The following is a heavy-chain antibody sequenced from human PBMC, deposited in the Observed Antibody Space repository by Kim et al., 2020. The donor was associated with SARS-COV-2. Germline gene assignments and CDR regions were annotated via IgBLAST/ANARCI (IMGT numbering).Heavy chain of an antibody. CDR1: GGSISSYY. CDR3: ARDTFPTYGGNAYFDY. J-gene: IGHJ4*02. D-gene: IGHD4-17*01. V-gene: IGHV4-59*13. Sequence: SETLSLTCTVSGGSISSYYWSWIRQPPGKGLEWIGYIYYSGSTNYNPSLKSRVTISVDTSKNQFSLKLSSVTAADTAVYYCARDTFPTYGGNAYFDYWGQGTLCTVSS. CDR2: IYYSGST.